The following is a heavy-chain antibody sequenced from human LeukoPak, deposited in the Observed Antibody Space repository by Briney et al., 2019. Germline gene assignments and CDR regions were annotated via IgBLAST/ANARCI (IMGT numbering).Heavy chain of an antibody. CDR3: ARVETVAAGRVGRFDP. V-gene: IGHV1-2*02. D-gene: IGHD6-13*01. Sequence: GASVKVSCKASGYTFTDYYMHWVRQAPGQGLEWMVWINSNSGGTKYAQKFEGRVTMTRDTSISTVYMELSGLISDDTADYFCARVETVAAGRVGRFDPWGQGSLVTVSS. J-gene: IGHJ5*02. CDR1: GYTFTDYY. CDR2: INSNSGGT.